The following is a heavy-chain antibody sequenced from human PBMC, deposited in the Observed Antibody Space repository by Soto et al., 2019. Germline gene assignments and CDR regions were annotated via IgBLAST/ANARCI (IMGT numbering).Heavy chain of an antibody. CDR3: ARSAVVLLWFGELNFDY. V-gene: IGHV1-3*01. CDR2: INAGNGNT. J-gene: IGHJ4*02. CDR1: GYTFTSYA. Sequence: GASVKVSCKASGYTFTSYAMHLVRQAPGQRLEWMGWINAGNGNTKYSQKFQGRVTITRDTSASTAYMELSSLRSEDTAVYYCARSAVVLLWFGELNFDYWGQGTLVTVSS. D-gene: IGHD3-10*01.